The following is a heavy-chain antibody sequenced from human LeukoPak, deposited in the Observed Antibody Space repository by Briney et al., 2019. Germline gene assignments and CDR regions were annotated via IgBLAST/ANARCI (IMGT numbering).Heavy chain of an antibody. J-gene: IGHJ3*02. V-gene: IGHV4-59*11. CDR2: VYYSGNT. CDR1: GGSISSHF. Sequence: SETLSLTCSVSGGSISSHFWTWLRQPPGKGLEWIGYVYYSGNTNYDPSLRSRVTNSIDTTKNQFSLNLKSVTAADTAIYYCAREGLAARRGAFDIWGQGTVVSVSS. D-gene: IGHD6-6*01. CDR3: AREGLAARRGAFDI.